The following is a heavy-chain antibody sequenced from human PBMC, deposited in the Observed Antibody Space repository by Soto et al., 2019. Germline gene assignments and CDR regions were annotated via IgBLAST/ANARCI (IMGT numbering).Heavy chain of an antibody. J-gene: IGHJ6*02. CDR1: GGSFSSGAFY. Sequence: SETLSLTCTVSGGSFSSGAFYWGWIRQPPGKGLEWIGNISYSGSTYYNPSLKSRVTIPVDTSKNQFSLKLSSVTAADTAVYYCARDRGAVGYDFWSGYFGMDVWGQGTTVTVSS. CDR2: ISYSGST. D-gene: IGHD3-3*01. CDR3: ARDRGAVGYDFWSGYFGMDV. V-gene: IGHV4-31*03.